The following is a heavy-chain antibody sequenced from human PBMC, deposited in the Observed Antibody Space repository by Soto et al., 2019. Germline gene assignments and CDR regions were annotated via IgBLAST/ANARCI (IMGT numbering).Heavy chain of an antibody. CDR3: AREITMIVVVIGSPSFDH. CDR1: GFTFSSYA. J-gene: IGHJ4*02. V-gene: IGHV3-30-3*01. CDR2: ISYDGSNK. Sequence: GGSLRLSCAASGFTFSSYAMHWVRQAPGKGLEWVAVISYDGSNKYYADSVKGRFTISRDNSKNTLYLQMNSLRAEDTAVYYCAREITMIVVVIGSPSFDHWGQGTLVTVSS. D-gene: IGHD3-22*01.